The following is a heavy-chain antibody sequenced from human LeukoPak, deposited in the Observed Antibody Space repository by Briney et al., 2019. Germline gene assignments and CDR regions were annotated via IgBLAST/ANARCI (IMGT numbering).Heavy chain of an antibody. J-gene: IGHJ4*02. D-gene: IGHD5-12*01. V-gene: IGHV4-34*01. CDR1: GGSFSGYY. CDR3: ARVSGYDWESFYDY. Sequence: SETLSLTCAVYGGSFSGYYWSWIRQPPGKGLEWIGEINHSGSTNYNPSLKSRVTISVDTSKNQFSLKLSSVTAADTAVYYCARVSGYDWESFYDYWGQGTLVTVAS. CDR2: INHSGST.